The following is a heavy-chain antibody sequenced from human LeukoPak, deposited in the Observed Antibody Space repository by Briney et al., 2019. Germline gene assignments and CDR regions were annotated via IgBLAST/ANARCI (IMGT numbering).Heavy chain of an antibody. J-gene: IGHJ4*02. CDR3: ARDRSRNYYDSSGYSRNDY. V-gene: IGHV3-30*03. Sequence: GGSLRLSCAASGFTFSSYGIPWVRQAPGKGLEWVALISYDGSNKYYADSVKGRFTISRDNSKNTLYLQMNSLRAEDTAVYYCARDRSRNYYDSSGYSRNDYWGQGTLVTVSS. D-gene: IGHD3-22*01. CDR2: ISYDGSNK. CDR1: GFTFSSYG.